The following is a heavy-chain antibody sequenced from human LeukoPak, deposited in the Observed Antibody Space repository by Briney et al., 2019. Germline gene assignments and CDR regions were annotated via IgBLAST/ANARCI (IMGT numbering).Heavy chain of an antibody. J-gene: IGHJ2*01. CDR3: ARATKAVADFDL. CDR2: IYSGGAT. Sequence: AGSLRLSCSASGFTVSSNYMHWVRQAPGKGLEWASMIYSGGATYYADSVRGRFTISRDNSMNMLHLQMNSLRVEDTAVYYCARATKAVADFDLWGRGALVTVSS. D-gene: IGHD6-19*01. V-gene: IGHV3-53*01. CDR1: GFTVSSNY.